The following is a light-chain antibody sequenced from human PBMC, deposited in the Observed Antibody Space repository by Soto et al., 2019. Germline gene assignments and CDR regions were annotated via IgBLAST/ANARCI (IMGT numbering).Light chain of an antibody. CDR1: QDISNY. V-gene: IGKV1-33*01. Sequence: DIQMTQSPSSLSASVGDRVTITCQASQDISNYLNWYQQKPGKAPKLLIYDESNLETGVPSRFSGSGSGTDFTFTISSLQPEDIARYYCQQYGNLLLTFGGGTKVEIK. CDR3: QQYGNLLLT. J-gene: IGKJ4*02. CDR2: DES.